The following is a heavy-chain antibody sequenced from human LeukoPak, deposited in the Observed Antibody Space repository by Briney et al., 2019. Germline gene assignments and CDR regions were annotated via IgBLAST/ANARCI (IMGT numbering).Heavy chain of an antibody. Sequence: PSETLSLTCTVSGGCISTYYWSWIRQSPREGLEWIGFIHYSGSTNYNPSLKSRVTISVDTSKNQFSLKLSSVTAADTAVYYCARTHKPDIVVVPAAMGGIDYWGQGTLVTVSS. J-gene: IGHJ4*02. CDR2: IHYSGST. V-gene: IGHV4-59*12. CDR3: ARTHKPDIVVVPAAMGGIDY. D-gene: IGHD2-2*01. CDR1: GGCISTYY.